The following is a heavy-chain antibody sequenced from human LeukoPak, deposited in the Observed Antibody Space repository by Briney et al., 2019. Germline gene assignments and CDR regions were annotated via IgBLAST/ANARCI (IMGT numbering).Heavy chain of an antibody. CDR3: ARETRYCSGGSCYSGMAV. J-gene: IGHJ6*02. D-gene: IGHD2-15*01. CDR2: IYYSGST. CDR1: GGSISSYY. Sequence: SETLSLTCTVSGGSISSYYWSWIRQPPGKGLEWIGYIYYSGSTNYNPSLKSRVTISVDTSKNQFSLKLSSVTAADTAVYYCARETRYCSGGSCYSGMAVWGQGTTVTVSS. V-gene: IGHV4-59*01.